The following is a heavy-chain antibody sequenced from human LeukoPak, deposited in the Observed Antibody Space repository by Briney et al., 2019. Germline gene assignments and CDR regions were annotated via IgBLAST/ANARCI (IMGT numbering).Heavy chain of an antibody. V-gene: IGHV3-7*01. CDR2: IKQDGSEK. D-gene: IGHD1-1*01. Sequence: GGSLRLSCAASGFIFSNYWMNWARQAPGKGLEWVANIKQDGSEKYYVDSVKGRFTISRDNAKNSLYLQINSLRPEDTAVYYCAQLKVDYWGQGALVTVSS. CDR3: AQLKVDY. CDR1: GFIFSNYW. J-gene: IGHJ4*02.